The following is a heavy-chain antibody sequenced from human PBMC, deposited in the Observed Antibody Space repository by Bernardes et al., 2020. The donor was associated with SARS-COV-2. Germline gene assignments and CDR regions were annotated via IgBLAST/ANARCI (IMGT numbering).Heavy chain of an antibody. D-gene: IGHD1-26*01. Sequence: GGSLRLSCAASEFTFSSYSMFWVRQAPGKGLEWVSAIDKTSSYIYYADSVKGRFTISRDNAKNSLYLHMNSLRADDTAVYYCARGQLLVGATHSLIDYWGQGALVTVSS. CDR2: IDKTSSYI. J-gene: IGHJ4*02. CDR1: EFTFSSYS. V-gene: IGHV3-21*06. CDR3: ARGQLLVGATHSLIDY.